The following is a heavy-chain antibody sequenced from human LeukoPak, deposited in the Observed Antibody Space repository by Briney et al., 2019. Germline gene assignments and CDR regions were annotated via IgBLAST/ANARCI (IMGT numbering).Heavy chain of an antibody. D-gene: IGHD6-19*01. V-gene: IGHV3-7*01. CDR2: IKPDGSEK. CDR3: AKVPNSSGWYDVFDY. J-gene: IGHJ4*02. Sequence: GGSLRLSCAASGFTFDTYWMSWVRQAPGKGLEWVANIKPDGSEKYYVDSVKGRFTISRDNAKNSLYLQMNSLRAEDTAVYYCAKVPNSSGWYDVFDYWGQGTLVTVSS. CDR1: GFTFDTYW.